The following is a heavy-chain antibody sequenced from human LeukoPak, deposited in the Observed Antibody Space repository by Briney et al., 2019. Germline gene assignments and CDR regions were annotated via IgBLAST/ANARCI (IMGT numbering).Heavy chain of an antibody. D-gene: IGHD3-22*01. V-gene: IGHV3-30*18. CDR3: AKAKYSSGPHAFDI. Sequence: PGRSLRLSCAASGFTFSSYGMHWDRQAPGKGLEWVAVISYDGSNKYYADSVKGRFTISRDNSKNTLYLQMNSLRAEDTAVYYCAKAKYSSGPHAFDIWGQGTMVTVSS. J-gene: IGHJ3*02. CDR1: GFTFSSYG. CDR2: ISYDGSNK.